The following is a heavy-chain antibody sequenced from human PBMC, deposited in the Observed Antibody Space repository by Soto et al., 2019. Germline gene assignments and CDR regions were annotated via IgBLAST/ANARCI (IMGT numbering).Heavy chain of an antibody. V-gene: IGHV3-11*01. Sequence: PGGSLRLSCAASGFTFSYYYMSWIRQPPGKGLEWISYITSSGGTIYYADSVKGRFTISRDNAKNSLYLQMNGLRAEDTAVYYCARDPLHHGSTFDYWGQGTLVTVSS. CDR1: GFTFSYYY. CDR2: ITSSGGTI. CDR3: ARDPLHHGSTFDY. D-gene: IGHD3-10*01. J-gene: IGHJ4*02.